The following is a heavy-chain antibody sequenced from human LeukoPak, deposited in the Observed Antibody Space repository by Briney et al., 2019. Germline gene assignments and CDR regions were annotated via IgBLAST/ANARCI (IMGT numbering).Heavy chain of an antibody. J-gene: IGHJ4*02. D-gene: IGHD5-24*01. CDR1: GFTFSSYS. Sequence: GGSLRLSCAAPGFTFSSYSMNWVRQASGKGLEWVSSISSSSSYIYYADSVKGRFTISRDDAKNSLYLQMNSLRAEDTAVYYCARLEMATAFDYWGQGTLVTVSS. CDR2: ISSSSSYI. V-gene: IGHV3-21*01. CDR3: ARLEMATAFDY.